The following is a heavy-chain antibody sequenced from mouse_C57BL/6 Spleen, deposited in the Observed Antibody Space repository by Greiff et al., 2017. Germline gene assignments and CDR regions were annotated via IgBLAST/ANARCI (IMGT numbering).Heavy chain of an antibody. CDR2: IYPSDSET. J-gene: IGHJ2*01. CDR1: GYTFTSYW. CDR3: ARQAQGLYYFDY. V-gene: IGHV1-61*01. Sequence: QLQQPGAELVRPGSSVKLSCKASGYTFTSYWMDWVKQRPGQGLEWIGNIYPSDSETHYNQKFKDKATLTVDKSSSTAYMQLSSLTSEDSAVYYCARQAQGLYYFDYWGQGTTLTVSS. D-gene: IGHD3-2*02.